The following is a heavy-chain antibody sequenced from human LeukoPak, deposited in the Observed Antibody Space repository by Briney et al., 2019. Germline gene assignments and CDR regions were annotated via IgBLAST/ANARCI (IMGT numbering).Heavy chain of an antibody. CDR3: AIQTAGSTLDY. CDR2: IYYSGST. J-gene: IGHJ4*02. Sequence: PSETLSLTCTVSGGSISSGGYYWSWIRQHPGKGLEWIGYIYYSGSTYYNPPLKSRVTISVDTSKNQFSLKLSSVTAADTAVYYCAIQTAGSTLDYWGQGTLVTVSS. V-gene: IGHV4-31*03. CDR1: GGSISSGGYY. D-gene: IGHD3-10*01.